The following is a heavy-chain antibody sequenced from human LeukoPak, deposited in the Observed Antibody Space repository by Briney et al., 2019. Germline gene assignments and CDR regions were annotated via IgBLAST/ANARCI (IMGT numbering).Heavy chain of an antibody. CDR3: ARDDPQGGYGVYYYMDV. Sequence: PGGSLRLSCAASGFTFSSYAMSWVRQAPGKGLEWGSAISGSGGSTYYADSVKGRFTISRDNSKNTLYLQMNSLRAEDTAVYYCARDDPQGGYGVYYYMDVWGKGTTVTVSS. CDR2: ISGSGGST. CDR1: GFTFSSYA. J-gene: IGHJ6*03. V-gene: IGHV3-23*01. D-gene: IGHD6-25*01.